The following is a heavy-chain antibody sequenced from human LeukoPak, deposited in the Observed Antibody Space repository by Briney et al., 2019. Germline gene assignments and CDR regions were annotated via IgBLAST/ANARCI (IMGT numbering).Heavy chain of an antibody. CDR1: GITLSNYG. Sequence: GGSLRLSCAVSGITLSNYGMTWVRQAPGKGLEWVAGLSGSGGSSNYADSVKGRFTISRDNAKNTLYLQMNSLRAEDTAVYFCAKRGVVIRVILVGFHKEAYYFDSWGQGVLVTVSS. J-gene: IGHJ4*02. CDR3: AKRGVVIRVILVGFHKEAYYFDS. CDR2: LSGSGGSS. V-gene: IGHV3-23*01. D-gene: IGHD3-22*01.